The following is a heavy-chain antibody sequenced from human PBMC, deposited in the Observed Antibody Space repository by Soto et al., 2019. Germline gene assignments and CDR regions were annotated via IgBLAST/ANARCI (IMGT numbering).Heavy chain of an antibody. CDR2: IKSKTDGGTT. Sequence: PGGSLRLSCAASGFTFSNAWINWVRQAPGKGLEWVGRIKSKTDGGTTDFAAPVKGRFAISRDDSKNMVYLQMNSLKTEDTAVYYCTTDSYITNVIVRFDYWGHGTLVTVSS. V-gene: IGHV3-15*07. D-gene: IGHD3-22*01. CDR1: GFTFSNAW. J-gene: IGHJ4*01. CDR3: TTDSYITNVIVRFDY.